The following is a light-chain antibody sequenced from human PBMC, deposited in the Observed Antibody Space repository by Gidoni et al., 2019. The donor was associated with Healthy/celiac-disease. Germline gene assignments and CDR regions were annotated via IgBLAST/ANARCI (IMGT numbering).Light chain of an antibody. CDR3: QQYGSSPWT. CDR2: GAS. Sequence: IVLTQPPGTLALSPGERATPSCRASQSVSSSYLAWYQQKPGQAPRLLIYGASSRASGIPDRFSGSGSGTDFTLTISRLEPEDFAVYYCQQYGSSPWTFGQGTKVEIK. CDR1: QSVSSSY. V-gene: IGKV3-20*01. J-gene: IGKJ1*01.